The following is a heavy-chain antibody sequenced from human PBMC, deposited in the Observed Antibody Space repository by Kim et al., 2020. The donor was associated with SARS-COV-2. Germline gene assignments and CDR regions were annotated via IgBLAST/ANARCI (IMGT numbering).Heavy chain of an antibody. D-gene: IGHD2-21*02. CDR1: GGSFSGYY. Sequence: SETLSLTCAVYGGSFSGYYWSWIRQPPGKGLEWIGEINHSGSTNYNPSLKSRVTISVDTSKNQFSLKLSSVTAADTAVYYCARTAGGNSRYCFDYWGQGTLVTVSS. V-gene: IGHV4-34*01. CDR2: INHSGST. CDR3: ARTAGGNSRYCFDY. J-gene: IGHJ4*02.